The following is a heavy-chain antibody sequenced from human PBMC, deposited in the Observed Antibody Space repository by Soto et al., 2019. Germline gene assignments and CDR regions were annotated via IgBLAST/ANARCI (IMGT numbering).Heavy chain of an antibody. CDR1: GGSFSGYY. CDR3: AGVEQWLVRRRDY. D-gene: IGHD6-19*01. Sequence: SETLSLTCAVYGGSFSGYYWSWIRQPPGKGLEWIGEINHSGSTNYNPSLKSRVTISVDTSKNQFSLKLSSVTAADTAVYYCAGVEQWLVRRRDYWGQGTLVNVSS. J-gene: IGHJ4*02. V-gene: IGHV4-34*01. CDR2: INHSGST.